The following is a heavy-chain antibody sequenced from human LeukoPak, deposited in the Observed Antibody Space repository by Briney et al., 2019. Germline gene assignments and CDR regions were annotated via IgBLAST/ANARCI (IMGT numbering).Heavy chain of an antibody. J-gene: IGHJ6*02. D-gene: IGHD3-3*01. CDR3: AREPPLGDFWSGQLFYYYYGMDV. CDR2: ICSSGSTI. Sequence: GGSLRLSCAASGFTFSSYDMNWVRQAPGKGLEWVSYICSSGSTIYYADSVKGRFTISRDNAKNSLYLQMNSLRAEDTAVYYCAREPPLGDFWSGQLFYYYYGMDVWGQGTTVTVSS. V-gene: IGHV3-48*03. CDR1: GFTFSSYD.